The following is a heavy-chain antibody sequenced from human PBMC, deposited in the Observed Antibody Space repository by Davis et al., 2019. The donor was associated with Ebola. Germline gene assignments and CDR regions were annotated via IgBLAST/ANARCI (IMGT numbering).Heavy chain of an antibody. CDR2: ISYDGSNK. V-gene: IGHV3-30*18. J-gene: IGHJ4*02. D-gene: IGHD6-19*01. CDR3: AKGYSSGWTFDY. CDR1: GFTFSSYG. Sequence: GESLKISCAASGFTFSSYGMHWVRQAPGKGLEWVAVISYDGSNKYYADSVKGRFTISRDNSKNTLYLQMNSLRAEDTAVYYCAKGYSSGWTFDYWGQGTLVTVSS.